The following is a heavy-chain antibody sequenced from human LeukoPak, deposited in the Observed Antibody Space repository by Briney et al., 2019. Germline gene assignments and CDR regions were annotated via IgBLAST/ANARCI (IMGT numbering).Heavy chain of an antibody. V-gene: IGHV3-53*01. CDR3: ARHSSSWYFAFDI. Sequence: GGSLRLSCAASGFTVSSNYMSWVRQAPGKGLEWVSVIYSGGSTYYADSVKGRFTISRDNSKNTLYLQMNSLRAEDTAVYYCARHSSSWYFAFDIWGQGTMVTVSS. J-gene: IGHJ3*02. D-gene: IGHD6-13*01. CDR1: GFTVSSNY. CDR2: IYSGGST.